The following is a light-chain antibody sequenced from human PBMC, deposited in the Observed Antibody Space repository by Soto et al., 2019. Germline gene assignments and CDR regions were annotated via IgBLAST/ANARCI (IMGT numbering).Light chain of an antibody. CDR3: QQYGRSPPWT. V-gene: IGKV3D-20*01. Sequence: IVMTKSEATLSLSPGERATLSCGASQSVSSYLAWYQQKPGQAPRLLIYDASTRATGIPDRFSGSGSGTDFTLTISRLEPEDFAVYYCQQYGRSPPWTFGQGTKVDI. CDR1: QSVSSY. J-gene: IGKJ1*01. CDR2: DAS.